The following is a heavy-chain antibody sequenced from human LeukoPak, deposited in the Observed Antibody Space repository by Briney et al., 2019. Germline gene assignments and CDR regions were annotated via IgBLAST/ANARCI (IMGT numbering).Heavy chain of an antibody. Sequence: GGSLRLSCAASGFTFTTYLMTWLRQAPGKGLEWVSAISGSGGSTYYADSVKGRFTSSRDHSNNTLYLQMNSLRAEDAAVYYCASSGWYDYYYYYMDVWGKGTTVTVSS. V-gene: IGHV3-23*01. D-gene: IGHD6-19*01. J-gene: IGHJ6*03. CDR1: GFTFTTYL. CDR2: ISGSGGST. CDR3: ASSGWYDYYYYYMDV.